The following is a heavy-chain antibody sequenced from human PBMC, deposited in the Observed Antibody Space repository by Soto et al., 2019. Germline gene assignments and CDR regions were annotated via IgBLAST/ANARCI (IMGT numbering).Heavy chain of an antibody. D-gene: IGHD3-9*01. V-gene: IGHV3-21*05. Sequence: PGGSLRLSCAASGYALRDYSMNWVRQAPGKGLEWVSYTGTSRKYIFYADSVRGRFTISRDEARNSVYLQLNSLRDEDTAVYYCVRDRDWAFDIWGQGTMVTVSS. J-gene: IGHJ3*02. CDR1: GYALRDYS. CDR2: TGTSRKYI. CDR3: VRDRDWAFDI.